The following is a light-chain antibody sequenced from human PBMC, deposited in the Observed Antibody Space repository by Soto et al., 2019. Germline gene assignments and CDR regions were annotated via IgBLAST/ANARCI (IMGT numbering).Light chain of an antibody. J-gene: IGLJ2*01. Sequence: QSALTQPASVSGSPGQSISISCTGTSSDVGSYNLISWYQQHPGKAPKLMIYEGSKRPSGVFNRFSGSKSGNTASLTISGLQAEDEADYYCCSYAGSSTYVVFGGGTKLTVL. CDR1: SSDVGSYNL. CDR2: EGS. V-gene: IGLV2-23*01. CDR3: CSYAGSSTYVV.